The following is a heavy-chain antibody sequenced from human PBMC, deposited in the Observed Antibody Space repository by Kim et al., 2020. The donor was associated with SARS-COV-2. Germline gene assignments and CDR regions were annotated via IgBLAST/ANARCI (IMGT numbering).Heavy chain of an antibody. D-gene: IGHD3-22*01. CDR1: GFTFSSYE. J-gene: IGHJ3*02. Sequence: GGSLRLSCAASGFTFSSYEMNWVRQAPGKGLEWVSYISSSGSTIYYADSVKGRFTISRDNAKNSLYLQMNSLRAEDTAVYYCARDLSYPWYYDSSGPHHDAFDIWGQGTMVTVSS. CDR2: ISSSGSTI. CDR3: ARDLSYPWYYDSSGPHHDAFDI. V-gene: IGHV3-48*03.